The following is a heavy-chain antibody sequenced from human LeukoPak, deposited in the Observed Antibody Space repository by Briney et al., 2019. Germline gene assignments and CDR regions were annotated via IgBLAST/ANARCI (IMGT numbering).Heavy chain of an antibody. V-gene: IGHV1-2*02. J-gene: IGHJ5*02. CDR2: INPNSGGT. CDR3: ARGSSNIAARNNWFDP. Sequence: ASVKVSCKASGYTFTSYAMHWVRQAPGQGLEWMGWINPNSGGTNYAQKFQGRVTMTRDTSISTAYMELSRLRSDDTAVYYCARGSSNIAARNNWFDPWGQGTLVTVSS. D-gene: IGHD6-6*01. CDR1: GYTFTSYA.